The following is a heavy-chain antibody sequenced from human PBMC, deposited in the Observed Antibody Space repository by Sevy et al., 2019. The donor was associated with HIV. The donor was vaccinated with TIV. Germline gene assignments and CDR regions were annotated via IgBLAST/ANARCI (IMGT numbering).Heavy chain of an antibody. CDR1: GGTISSGSYY. CDR2: IYTSGST. V-gene: IGHV4-61*02. Sequence: SETLSLTCTVSGGTISSGSYYWSWIRQPAGKGLEWIGRIYTSGSTNYNPSLKSRVTISVDTSKNQFSLKLSSVTAADTAVYYCAREGEKYGSGTIKYENWFDPWGQGTLVTVSS. J-gene: IGHJ5*02. CDR3: AREGEKYGSGTIKYENWFDP. D-gene: IGHD3-10*01.